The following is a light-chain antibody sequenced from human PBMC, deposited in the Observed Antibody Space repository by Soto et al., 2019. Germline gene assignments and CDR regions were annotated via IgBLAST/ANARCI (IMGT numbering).Light chain of an antibody. CDR3: AAWDDSLNGWV. Sequence: QSVLTQPPSASGTPGQRVTISCSGSSSNIGSNTVNWYQQRPGTAPKLLIYSDNQRPSGVPDRFSGSKSGTSASLAISGLPSDDEADYYCAAWDDSLNGWVFGGGTKLTVL. J-gene: IGLJ3*02. CDR1: SSNIGSNT. V-gene: IGLV1-44*01. CDR2: SDN.